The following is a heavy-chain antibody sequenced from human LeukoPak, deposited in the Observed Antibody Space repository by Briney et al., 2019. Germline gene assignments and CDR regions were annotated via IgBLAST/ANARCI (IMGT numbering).Heavy chain of an antibody. V-gene: IGHV3-15*01. CDR3: GCDDKSVFDY. CDR1: GFTFKNAW. Sequence: GGSLRLSCAASGFTFKNAWMSWVRQAPGKGLEWVGRIRSKRDGGTTDYVAPVKGRFTISRDDSKNTLYLQMNSLKTEDTAVYYSGCDDKSVFDYWGQGTLVTVSS. CDR2: IRSKRDGGTT. J-gene: IGHJ4*02. D-gene: IGHD3-22*01.